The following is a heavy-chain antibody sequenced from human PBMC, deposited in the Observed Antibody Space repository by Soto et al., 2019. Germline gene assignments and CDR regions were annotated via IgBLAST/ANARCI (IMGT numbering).Heavy chain of an antibody. V-gene: IGHV3-53*01. CDR3: ARLSSVYGMDV. D-gene: IGHD3-22*01. CDR2: IYSGGST. J-gene: IGHJ6*02. CDR1: GFTVSSNY. Sequence: GSLRLSCAASGFTVSSNYMSWVRQAPGKGLEWVSVIYSGGSTYYADSVKGRFTISRDNSKNTLYLQMNSLRAEDTAVYYCARLSSVYGMDVWGQGTTVTVSS.